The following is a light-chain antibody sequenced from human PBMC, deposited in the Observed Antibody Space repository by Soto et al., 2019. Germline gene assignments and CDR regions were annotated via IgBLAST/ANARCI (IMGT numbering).Light chain of an antibody. V-gene: IGKV3-11*01. CDR2: DAS. CDR3: QQRSNWPPIT. Sequence: EVVLTQSPATLSLSPGERATLSCRASQSVSSHLVWYQQKPGQPPRLLIYDASSRATGIPARFSGSGSGTDFTLTISSLEPEDFAIYYCQQRSNWPPITFGQGTRLEIK. CDR1: QSVSSH. J-gene: IGKJ5*01.